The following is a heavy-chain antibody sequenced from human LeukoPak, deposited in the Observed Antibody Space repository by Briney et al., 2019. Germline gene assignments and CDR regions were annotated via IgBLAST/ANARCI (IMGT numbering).Heavy chain of an antibody. D-gene: IGHD3-9*01. CDR2: ISAYNGNT. CDR1: GYTFTSYG. Sequence: ASVKVSCKASGYTFTSYGISWVRQAPGQGLEWMGWISAYNGNTNYAQKLQGRVTMTTDTSTNTAYMELRSLRSDDTAVYYCARDSPYYDILTGYYIGDYWGQGTLVTVSS. J-gene: IGHJ4*02. CDR3: ARDSPYYDILTGYYIGDY. V-gene: IGHV1-18*04.